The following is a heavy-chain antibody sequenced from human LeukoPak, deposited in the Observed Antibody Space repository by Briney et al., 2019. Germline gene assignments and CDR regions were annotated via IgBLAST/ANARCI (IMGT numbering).Heavy chain of an antibody. CDR3: ARERWESFDY. D-gene: IGHD1-26*01. V-gene: IGHV3-21*01. J-gene: IGHJ4*02. CDR2: ISSSSSYI. CDR1: GFTFSSYS. Sequence: PGGSLRLSCAASGFTFSSYSMNWVRQAPGKGLEWVSSISSSSSYIYYADSVKGRFTISRDNAKNSLYLLMNSLRAEDTAVYYCARERWESFDYWGQGTLVTVSS.